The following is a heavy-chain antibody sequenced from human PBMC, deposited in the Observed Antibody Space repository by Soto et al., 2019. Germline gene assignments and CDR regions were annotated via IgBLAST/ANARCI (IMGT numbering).Heavy chain of an antibody. V-gene: IGHV1-58*01. Sequence: SVKVSCKTSGFIFTSSAVQWVRQARGQRLEWMGRIVVASGNTDYAQKFHKRVTLTRDMSTGTVYMELRSLTFEDTAIYYCARANPFEYVDTAMVTALGYWGQGTLVTVSS. CDR1: GFIFTSSA. CDR3: ARANPFEYVDTAMVTALGY. J-gene: IGHJ4*02. CDR2: IVVASGNT. D-gene: IGHD5-18*01.